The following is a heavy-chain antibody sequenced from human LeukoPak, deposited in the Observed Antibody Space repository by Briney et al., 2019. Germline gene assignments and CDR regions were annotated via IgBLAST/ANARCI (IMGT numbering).Heavy chain of an antibody. Sequence: SETLSLTCTVSGGSISSYYWSWIRQPPGKGLEWIGYIYYSGSTNYNPSLKSRVTISVDTSKKQFSLKLSSVTAADTAVYYCASVTMVRGVISWGQGTLVTVSS. J-gene: IGHJ4*02. CDR1: GGSISSYY. V-gene: IGHV4-59*01. CDR3: ASVTMVRGVIS. CDR2: IYYSGST. D-gene: IGHD3-10*01.